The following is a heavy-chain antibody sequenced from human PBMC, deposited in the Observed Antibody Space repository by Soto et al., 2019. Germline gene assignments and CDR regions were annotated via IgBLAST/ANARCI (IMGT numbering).Heavy chain of an antibody. D-gene: IGHD6-13*01. Sequence: QVQLVESGGGLVKPGGSLRLSCAASGFSFSDYYMSWIRQAPGKGLEWVSYIVIGSDYTNYADSVKGRFTISRDNAKNSLYLEMNNLRAEDTAVYYCARLRASSWYMGGYLDYWGQGTLVTVS. CDR3: ARLRASSWYMGGYLDY. V-gene: IGHV3-11*06. CDR1: GFSFSDYY. CDR2: IVIGSDYT. J-gene: IGHJ4*02.